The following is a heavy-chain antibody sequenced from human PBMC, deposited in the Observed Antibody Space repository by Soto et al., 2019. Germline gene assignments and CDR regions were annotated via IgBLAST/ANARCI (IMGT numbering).Heavy chain of an antibody. Sequence: SETLSLTCTVSGGSISSYYWSWIRQPPGKGLEWIGYIYYSGSTNYNPSLKSRVTISVDTSKNQFSLKLSSVTAADTAVYYCARISSGRGEVTGYYYYYGMDVWGQGTTVTVSS. V-gene: IGHV4-59*01. D-gene: IGHD3-10*01. J-gene: IGHJ6*02. CDR1: GGSISSYY. CDR2: IYYSGST. CDR3: ARISSGRGEVTGYYYYYGMDV.